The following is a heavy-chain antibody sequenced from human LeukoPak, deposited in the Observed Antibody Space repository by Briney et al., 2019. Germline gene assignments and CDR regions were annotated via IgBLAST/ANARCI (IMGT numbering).Heavy chain of an antibody. J-gene: IGHJ4*02. CDR3: ARWYSSSWTAAFDY. Sequence: SETLSPTCTVSGGSISSGGYYWSWIRQHPGKGLEWIGYIYYSGSTYYNPSLKSRVTISVDTSKNQFSLKLSSVTAADTAVYYCARWYSSSWTAAFDYWGQGTLVTVSS. V-gene: IGHV4-31*03. CDR2: IYYSGST. D-gene: IGHD6-13*01. CDR1: GGSISSGGYY.